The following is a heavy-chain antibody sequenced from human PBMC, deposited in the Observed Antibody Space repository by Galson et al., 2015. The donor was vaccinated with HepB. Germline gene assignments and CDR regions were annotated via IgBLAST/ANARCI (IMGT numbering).Heavy chain of an antibody. CDR3: ARQLAYCVANTCQIFFDY. D-gene: IGHD2-21*01. Sequence: CAISGDSVSSNGAAWNWIRQSPSRGLEWLGRTYYRSKWYNSYAVSVKSRITINPDTTKNQFSLQLNSVTPEDTAIYYCARQLAYCVANTCQIFFDYWGQGTLVTVSS. V-gene: IGHV6-1*01. J-gene: IGHJ4*02. CDR1: GDSVSSNGAA. CDR2: TYYRSKWYN.